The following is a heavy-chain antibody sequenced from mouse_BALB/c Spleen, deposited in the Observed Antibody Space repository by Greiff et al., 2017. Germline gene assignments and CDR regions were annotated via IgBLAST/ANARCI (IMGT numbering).Heavy chain of an antibody. CDR2: IWGDGST. CDR1: GFSLTGYG. Sequence: VKLMESGPGLVAPSQSLSITCTVSGFSLTGYGVNWVRQPPGKGLEWLGMIWGDGSTDYNSALKSILSISKDNSKSQVFLKMNSLQTDDTARYYCARDRRHGTYYAMDYWGQGTSVTVAS. D-gene: IGHD2-1*01. V-gene: IGHV2-6-7*01. CDR3: ARDRRHGTYYAMDY. J-gene: IGHJ4*01.